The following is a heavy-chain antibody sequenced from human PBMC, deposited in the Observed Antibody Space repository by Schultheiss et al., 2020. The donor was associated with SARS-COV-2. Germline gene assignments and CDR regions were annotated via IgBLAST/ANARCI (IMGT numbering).Heavy chain of an antibody. CDR3: ARDPDYGDYEYYFDY. CDR2: IKQDGSEK. V-gene: IGHV3-7*01. J-gene: IGHJ4*02. D-gene: IGHD4-17*01. Sequence: GGSLRLSCAASGFTFSSYWMSWVRQAPGKGLEWVANIKQDGSEKYYVDSVKGRFTISRDNSKNTMYLQMNSLRAEDTAVYYCARDPDYGDYEYYFDYWGQGTLVTVSS. CDR1: GFTFSSYW.